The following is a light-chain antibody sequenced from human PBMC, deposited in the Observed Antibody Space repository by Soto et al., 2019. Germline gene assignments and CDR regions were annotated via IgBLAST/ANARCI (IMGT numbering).Light chain of an antibody. V-gene: IGKV3-20*01. CDR1: QSVDTTF. J-gene: IGKJ1*01. Sequence: EIVLTQSPGSLSLSPGQRATLSCRASQSVDTTFFAWYQKKPGQAPRLLIYGASKRATGIPDRFSGSGSGTEFTLRISRLEPEDFAVYYCQQYMSSVTFGQGTKVEIK. CDR3: QQYMSSVT. CDR2: GAS.